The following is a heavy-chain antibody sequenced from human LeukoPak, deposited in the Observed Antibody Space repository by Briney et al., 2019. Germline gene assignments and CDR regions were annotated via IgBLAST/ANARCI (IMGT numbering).Heavy chain of an antibody. V-gene: IGHV3-43*01. J-gene: IGHJ4*02. Sequence: GGSLRLSCAASGFAFDDYTMHWVRHPPGRGLEWVSLIKWDVTGTHYADSVMGRFTIFRDNSKNSLYLQMNSLRTGDTALYYCAKAVRSSSSWFDYWGLGTLVTVFS. CDR2: IKWDVTGT. D-gene: IGHD6-13*01. CDR3: AKAVRSSSSWFDY. CDR1: GFAFDDYT.